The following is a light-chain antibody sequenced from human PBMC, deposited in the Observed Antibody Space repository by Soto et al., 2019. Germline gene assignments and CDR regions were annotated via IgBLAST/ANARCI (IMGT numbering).Light chain of an antibody. Sequence: EIVLTQSPGTLSLSPGERATLSCRASQSVSDSSLAWYHQKPGQAPRLLIYGASRRATGIPDTFSGSWSGTDFPLTNSRLEPEDFAVYYCKLYGDSPMYTFGQGTKLEIK. CDR2: GAS. V-gene: IGKV3-20*01. CDR3: KLYGDSPMYT. CDR1: QSVSDSS. J-gene: IGKJ2*01.